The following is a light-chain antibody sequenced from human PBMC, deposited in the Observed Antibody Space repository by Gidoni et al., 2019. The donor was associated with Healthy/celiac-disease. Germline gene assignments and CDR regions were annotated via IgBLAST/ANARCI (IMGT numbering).Light chain of an antibody. Sequence: DIVMTQFPDSLAVSLGVRATINSKSRQSFLYSSNNKNYLAWYQQKPGQPPKLRIYWASTRASGVPDRFSGCGSETDFTLTIISLQAEDVAVYYCQQYCSTPGTFGQGTKVEIK. CDR2: WAS. CDR3: QQYCSTPGT. J-gene: IGKJ1*01. V-gene: IGKV4-1*01. CDR1: QSFLYSSNNKNY.